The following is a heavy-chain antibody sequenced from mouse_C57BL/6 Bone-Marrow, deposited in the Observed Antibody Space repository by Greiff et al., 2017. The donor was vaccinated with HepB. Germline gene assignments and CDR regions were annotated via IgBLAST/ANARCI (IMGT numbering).Heavy chain of an antibody. CDR2: IDPSDSYT. Sequence: QVQLQQPGAELVMPGASVKLSCKASGYTFTSYWMHWVKQRPGQGLEWIGEIDPSDSYTNYNQKFKGKSKLTVDKYSSTAYMQLSSLTSEDSAVYYCAREGHYAYYYAMDYWGQGTSVTVSS. V-gene: IGHV1-69*01. CDR3: AREGHYAYYYAMDY. D-gene: IGHD1-1*02. J-gene: IGHJ4*01. CDR1: GYTFTSYW.